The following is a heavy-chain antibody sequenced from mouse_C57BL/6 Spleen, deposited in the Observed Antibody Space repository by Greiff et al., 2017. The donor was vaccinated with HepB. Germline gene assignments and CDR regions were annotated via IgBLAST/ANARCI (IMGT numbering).Heavy chain of an antibody. CDR2: ISSGSSTI. D-gene: IGHD4-1*01. V-gene: IGHV5-17*01. Sequence: VESGGGLVKPGGSLKLSCAASGFTFSDYGMHWVRQAPEKGLEWVAYISSGSSTIYYADTVKGRFTISRDNAKNTLFLQMTSLRSEDTAMYYCARGLGYWYFDVWGTGTTVTVSS. J-gene: IGHJ1*03. CDR1: GFTFSDYG. CDR3: ARGLGYWYFDV.